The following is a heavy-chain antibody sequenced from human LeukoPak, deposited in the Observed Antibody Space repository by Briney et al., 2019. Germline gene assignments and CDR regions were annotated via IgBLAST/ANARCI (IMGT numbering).Heavy chain of an antibody. D-gene: IGHD3-22*01. J-gene: IGHJ4*02. Sequence: GGSLRLSCAASGFTFSSYAMSWVRQAPGKGLEWVSAISGSGGSTYYADSVKGRFTISRDNSKNTLYLRMNSLRAEDTAVYYCAKAPSYYDSSGYFDYWGQGTLVTVSS. CDR1: GFTFSSYA. CDR3: AKAPSYYDSSGYFDY. V-gene: IGHV3-23*01. CDR2: ISGSGGST.